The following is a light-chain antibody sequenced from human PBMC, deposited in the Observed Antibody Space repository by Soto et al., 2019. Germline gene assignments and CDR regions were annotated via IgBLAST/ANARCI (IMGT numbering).Light chain of an antibody. V-gene: IGKV3-11*01. CDR3: QQRRNWPFT. CDR1: QSVNSY. CDR2: DAS. Sequence: EIVLTQSPATLSLSPGERATLSCRASQSVNSYLAWYQQKPGQAPRLLIYDASNRATGIPARFSGSGSGTDFTLTISSLEPEDFAVYYCQQRRNWPFTFGGGAKVEIK. J-gene: IGKJ4*01.